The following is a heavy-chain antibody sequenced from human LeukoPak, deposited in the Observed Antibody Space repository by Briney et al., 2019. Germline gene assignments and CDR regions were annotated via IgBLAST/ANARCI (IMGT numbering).Heavy chain of an antibody. CDR3: ARVYLERLTAGYFDH. Sequence: GRSLRLSCAASGFIFSTYAMNWVRQAPGEGLEWVAVISYDGRQNYYADSVKGRFTISRDNSKNTLYLQMNSLRDEDSAAYYCARVYLERLTAGYFDHWGQGTWVTVSP. CDR2: ISYDGRQN. CDR1: GFIFSTYA. D-gene: IGHD2-8*01. J-gene: IGHJ4*02. V-gene: IGHV3-30*04.